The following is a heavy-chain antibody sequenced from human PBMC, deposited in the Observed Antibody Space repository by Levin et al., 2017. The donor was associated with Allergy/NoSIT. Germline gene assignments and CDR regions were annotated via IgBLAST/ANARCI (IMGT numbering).Heavy chain of an antibody. J-gene: IGHJ4*02. V-gene: IGHV3-48*01. CDR1: GFTLSDFG. D-gene: IGHD3-9*01. CDR3: VRGLTGADS. Sequence: GGSLRLSCAVSGFTLSDFGMNWVRLAPGRGMEWIAYIDNSGGAIYYSASVKGRFTISRDNAKGSLFLQMNSLRVGETAIYYCVRGLTGADSWGRGTLVTVSS. CDR2: IDNSGGAI.